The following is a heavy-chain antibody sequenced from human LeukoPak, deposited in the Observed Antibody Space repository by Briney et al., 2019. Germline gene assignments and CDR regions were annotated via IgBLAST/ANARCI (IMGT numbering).Heavy chain of an antibody. CDR3: ARDVLIAADGVIRLDAFDI. J-gene: IGHJ3*02. CDR1: GFTFSGYN. CDR2: ISSSSSFI. V-gene: IGHV3-21*01. D-gene: IGHD6-13*01. Sequence: KAGGSLRLSCAASGFTFSGYNMNWVRQTPGKGLEWVSSISSSSSFIYYADSVKGRFTISRDNAKNSLYLQMNSLRAEDTAVYYCARDVLIAADGVIRLDAFDIWGQGTVVTVSS.